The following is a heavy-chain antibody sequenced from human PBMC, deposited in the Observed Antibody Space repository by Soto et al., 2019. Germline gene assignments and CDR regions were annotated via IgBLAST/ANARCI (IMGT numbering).Heavy chain of an antibody. J-gene: IGHJ6*02. CDR3: AKMDTAKPYYYYGMDV. Sequence: GGSLRLSCAASGFTFSSHAMSWVRQAPGKGLEWVSAISGSGGSTYYADSVKGRFTISRDNSKNTLYLQMNSLRAEDTAVYYCAKMDTAKPYYYYGMDVWGQGTTVTVSS. CDR1: GFTFSSHA. D-gene: IGHD5-18*01. V-gene: IGHV3-23*01. CDR2: ISGSGGST.